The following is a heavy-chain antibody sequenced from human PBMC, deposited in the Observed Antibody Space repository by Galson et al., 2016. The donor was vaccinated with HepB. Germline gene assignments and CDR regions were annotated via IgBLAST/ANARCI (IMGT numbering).Heavy chain of an antibody. Sequence: ETLSLTCAVSGGSISSSNWWSWVRQPPGKGLEWIGEIYYIGSTNYNPSLKSRVTISVDKSKNQFSLKLSSVTAADTALYYGARALPGLHAFDIWGQGTMVTVSS. CDR2: IYYIGST. CDR1: GGSISSSNW. D-gene: IGHD3-10*01. CDR3: ARALPGLHAFDI. V-gene: IGHV4-4*02. J-gene: IGHJ3*02.